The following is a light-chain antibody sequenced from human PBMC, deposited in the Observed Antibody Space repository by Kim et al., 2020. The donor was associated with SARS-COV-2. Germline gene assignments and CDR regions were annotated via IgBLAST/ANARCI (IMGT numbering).Light chain of an antibody. CDR1: QSFSSY. J-gene: IGKJ4*01. CDR3: QQRSNWPLT. CDR2: DAS. Sequence: LGPGERAPLPCRASQSFSSYLAWYQQKPGQAPRLLIYDASNRATGIPARFSGSGSGTDFTLTISSLEPEDFAVYYCQQRSNWPLTFGGGTQVDI. V-gene: IGKV3-11*01.